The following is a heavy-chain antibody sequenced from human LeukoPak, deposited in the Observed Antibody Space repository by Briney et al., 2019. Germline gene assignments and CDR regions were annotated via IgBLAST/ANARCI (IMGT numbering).Heavy chain of an antibody. D-gene: IGHD2-2*01. CDR3: ARDMGVVPAAKYYFDY. Sequence: ASVKVSCKASGYTFTNYYMHWVRQAPGQGLEWMGIINPLGGSTTYPQNFQGRVTMTRDTSTSTVYMELSSLRSEDTAVYYCARDMGVVPAAKYYFDYWGQGTLVTVSS. CDR2: INPLGGST. CDR1: GYTFTNYY. J-gene: IGHJ4*02. V-gene: IGHV1-46*01.